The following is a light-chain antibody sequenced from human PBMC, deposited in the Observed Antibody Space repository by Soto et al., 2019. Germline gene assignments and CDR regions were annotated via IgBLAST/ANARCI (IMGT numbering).Light chain of an antibody. V-gene: IGKV2-30*02. CDR3: VQGIHWPWT. CDR1: QSLVHSDGNTY. Sequence: DVVMTQSPLSLPVTLGQPASISCRSSQSLVHSDGNTYLNWFQQRPGQSPRRLIYKVSNRDSGVPDRFRGSGSGTDFTLKISRVEAEDVGVYYCVQGIHWPWTFGQETKVEIK. CDR2: KVS. J-gene: IGKJ1*01.